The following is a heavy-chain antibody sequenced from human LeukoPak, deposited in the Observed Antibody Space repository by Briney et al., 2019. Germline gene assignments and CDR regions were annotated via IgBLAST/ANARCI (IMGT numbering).Heavy chain of an antibody. CDR3: ARHYTVTTRGDY. CDR2: ISSSGTTI. J-gene: IGHJ4*02. D-gene: IGHD4-17*01. V-gene: IGHV3-48*04. Sequence: GGSLRLSCAASGFTFSSYAMSWVRQAPGKGLEWVSYISSSGTTIYYADSVKGRFTISRDNAKNSLYLQMNSLRAEDTAVYYCARHYTVTTRGDYWGQGTLVTVSS. CDR1: GFTFSSYA.